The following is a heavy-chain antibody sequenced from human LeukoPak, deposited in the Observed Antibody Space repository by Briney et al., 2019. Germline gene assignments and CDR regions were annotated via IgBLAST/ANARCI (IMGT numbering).Heavy chain of an antibody. CDR3: ARAGIAAAGTTNGMDV. V-gene: IGHV3-33*01. CDR1: GFTFSSYG. CDR2: IWYDGSNK. J-gene: IGHJ6*02. Sequence: PGGPLRLSCAASGFTFSSYGMHWVRQAPGKGLEWVAVIWYDGSNKYYADSVKGRFTISRDNSKNTLYLQMNSLRTEDTAVYYCARAGIAAAGTTNGMDVWGQGTTVTVSS. D-gene: IGHD6-13*01.